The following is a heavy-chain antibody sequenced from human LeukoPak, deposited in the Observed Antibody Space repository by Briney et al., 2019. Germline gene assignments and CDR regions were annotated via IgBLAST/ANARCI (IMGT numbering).Heavy chain of an antibody. V-gene: IGHV1-69*05. CDR2: IIPIFGTA. CDR3: ARGGLVGYDSSGYYDY. Sequence: SVKVSCKASGGTFSSYAISWVRQAPGQGLEWMGGIIPIFGTANYAQKFQGRVTITTDESTSTAYMELSSLRSEDTAVYYCARGGLVGYDSSGYYDYWGQGTLVTVSS. CDR1: GGTFSSYA. D-gene: IGHD3-22*01. J-gene: IGHJ4*02.